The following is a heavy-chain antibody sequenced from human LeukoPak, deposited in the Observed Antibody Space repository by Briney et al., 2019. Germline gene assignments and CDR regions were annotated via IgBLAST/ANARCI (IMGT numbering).Heavy chain of an antibody. J-gene: IGHJ4*02. Sequence: ASVKVSCKASGYAFTGYYMHWVRQAPGQGLEWMGRINPNSGGTNYAQKFQGRVTMTRDTSISTAYMELSRLRSDDTAVYYCARALDYGRAAGVLFDYWGQGTLVTVSS. CDR3: ARALDYGRAAGVLFDY. D-gene: IGHD6-13*01. CDR1: GYAFTGYY. V-gene: IGHV1-2*06. CDR2: INPNSGGT.